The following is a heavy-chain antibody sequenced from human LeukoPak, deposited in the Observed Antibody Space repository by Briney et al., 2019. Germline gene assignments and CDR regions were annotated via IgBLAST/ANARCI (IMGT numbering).Heavy chain of an antibody. CDR1: GFTFSNYW. D-gene: IGHD5-18*01. CDR2: IKQGGSKK. Sequence: GGALRLSCASSGFTFSNYWMSWVRQAPGKGLDWVANIKQGGSKKYYVDSVKVRFTIFRDKAESSLYLQLNSLRAEDTAVYYCAREEYTYGHGGFDFWGQGSLVTVSS. J-gene: IGHJ4*02. CDR3: AREEYTYGHGGFDF. V-gene: IGHV3-7*01.